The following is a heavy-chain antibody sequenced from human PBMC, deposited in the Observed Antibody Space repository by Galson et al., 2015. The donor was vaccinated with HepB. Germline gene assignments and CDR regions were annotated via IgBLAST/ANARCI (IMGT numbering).Heavy chain of an antibody. Sequence: SLRLSCAASGFTFSSYGMHWVRQAPGKGLEWVAVIWYDGSNKYYADSVKGRFTISRDNSKNTLYLQMNSLRAEDTAVYYCARGLVVALSWFDPWGQGTLVTVSS. V-gene: IGHV3-33*08. J-gene: IGHJ5*02. CDR3: ARGLVVALSWFDP. D-gene: IGHD3-22*01. CDR1: GFTFSSYG. CDR2: IWYDGSNK.